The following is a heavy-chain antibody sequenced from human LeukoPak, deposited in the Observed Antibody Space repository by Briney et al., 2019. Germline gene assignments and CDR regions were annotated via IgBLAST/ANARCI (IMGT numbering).Heavy chain of an antibody. V-gene: IGHV3-21*01. CDR3: AREPIFGVVTRVYYYGMDV. D-gene: IGHD3-3*01. J-gene: IGHJ6*02. CDR2: ISSISSHI. CDR1: GFTFSTYT. Sequence: GGSLRLSCAASGFTFSTYTMNWVRQAPGQGLEWVSSISSISSHIFYADSVKGRFTISRDNSKNTLYQQMNSLRAEDTAVYYCAREPIFGVVTRVYYYGMDVWGQGTTVTVSS.